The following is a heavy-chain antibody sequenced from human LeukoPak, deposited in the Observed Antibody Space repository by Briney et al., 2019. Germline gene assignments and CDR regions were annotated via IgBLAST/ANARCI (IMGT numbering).Heavy chain of an antibody. CDR1: GFTFSSYS. Sequence: GGSLRRSCAASGFTFSSYSMNWVRQAPGKGLEWVSYITSSSHSIYYADSVKGRFTISRDNAKNSLYLQMNSLRDEDTAVYYCARGIAGTESAFDIWGQGTMVTVSS. V-gene: IGHV3-48*02. CDR3: ARGIAGTESAFDI. D-gene: IGHD6-13*01. J-gene: IGHJ3*02. CDR2: ITSSSHSI.